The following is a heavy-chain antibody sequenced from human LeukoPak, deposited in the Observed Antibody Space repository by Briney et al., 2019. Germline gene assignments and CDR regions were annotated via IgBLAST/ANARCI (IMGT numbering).Heavy chain of an antibody. V-gene: IGHV4-31*03. CDR2: IYYSGST. CDR3: ARVGGAAMAFDY. Sequence: SETLSLTCTVSGGSISSGGYYWSWIPQHPGKGLEWIGYIYYSGSTYYNPSLKSRVTISVDTYKNQFSLKLSSVTSADTAVYYCARVGGAAMAFDYWGQGTLVTVSS. D-gene: IGHD5-18*01. CDR1: GGSISSGGYY. J-gene: IGHJ4*02.